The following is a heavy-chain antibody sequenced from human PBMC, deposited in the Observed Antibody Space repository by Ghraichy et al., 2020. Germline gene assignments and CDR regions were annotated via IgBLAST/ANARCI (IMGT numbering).Heavy chain of an antibody. J-gene: IGHJ3*02. CDR3: AESWGSYRPDAFDI. V-gene: IGHV4-39*01. Sequence: SETLSLTFTVSGGSISSSSYYWGWIRQPPGKGLEWIGSIYYSGSTYYNPSLKSRVTISVDTSKNQFSLKLSSVTAADTAVYYCAESWGSYRPDAFDIWGQGTMVTVSS. D-gene: IGHD3-16*02. CDR2: IYYSGST. CDR1: GGSISSSSYY.